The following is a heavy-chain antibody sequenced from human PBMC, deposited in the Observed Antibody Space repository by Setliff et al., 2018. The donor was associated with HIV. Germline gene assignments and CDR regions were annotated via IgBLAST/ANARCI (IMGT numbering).Heavy chain of an antibody. Sequence: GSVKVSCKASGYTFTNHRIHWVRQAPGQGLEWMGVMKPTGHETIYAQNFQGRLTMTSDTYRNLVYMELNSLKSEDTAVYYCARAVSTLIRGGPLNWYYNIDVWGKGSTVTVSS. CDR1: GYTFTNHR. CDR2: MKPTGHET. D-gene: IGHD3-10*01. CDR3: ARAVSTLIRGGPLNWYYNIDV. J-gene: IGHJ6*03. V-gene: IGHV1-46*01.